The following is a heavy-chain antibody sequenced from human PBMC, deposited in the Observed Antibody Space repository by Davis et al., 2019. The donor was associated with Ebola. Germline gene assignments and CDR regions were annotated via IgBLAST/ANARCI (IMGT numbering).Heavy chain of an antibody. CDR2: ISGGGTT. CDR1: GFTFSNYA. Sequence: GGSLRLSCAASGFTFSNYAITWVRQAPGKGLDWVSAISGGGTTYYADSVKGRFTISRDNSKNTLYLQMNSLRAEDTAVYYCAKQDIAIVSAPIFDSWGQGTLVTVSS. V-gene: IGHV3-23*01. D-gene: IGHD2-2*01. J-gene: IGHJ4*02. CDR3: AKQDIAIVSAPIFDS.